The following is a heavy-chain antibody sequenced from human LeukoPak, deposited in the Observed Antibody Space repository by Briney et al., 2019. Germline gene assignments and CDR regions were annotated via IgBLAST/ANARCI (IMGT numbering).Heavy chain of an antibody. J-gene: IGHJ4*02. Sequence: GGSLRLSCAASGFTFSSYWMSWARQAPGKGLEWVAFIRYDGSNKYYADSVKGRFTISRDNSKNTLYLQMNSLRAEDTAVYYCAKDFRVVVPAAIRDFDYWGQGTLVTVSS. D-gene: IGHD2-2*02. CDR1: GFTFSSYW. CDR3: AKDFRVVVPAAIRDFDY. CDR2: IRYDGSNK. V-gene: IGHV3-30*02.